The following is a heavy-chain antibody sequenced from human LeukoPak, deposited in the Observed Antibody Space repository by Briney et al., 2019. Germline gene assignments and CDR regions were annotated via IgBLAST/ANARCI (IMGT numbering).Heavy chain of an antibody. D-gene: IGHD4-23*01. J-gene: IGHJ3*02. CDR2: IYHSGST. CDR3: ARGQAGHDYGGSDAFDI. V-gene: IGHV4-30-2*01. Sequence: SETLSLTCAVSGGSISSGGYSWSWIRQPPGKGLEWIGYIYHSGSTYYNPSLKSRVTISVDRSKNQFSLKLSSVTAADTAVYYCARGQAGHDYGGSDAFDIWGQGTMVTVSS. CDR1: GGSISSGGYS.